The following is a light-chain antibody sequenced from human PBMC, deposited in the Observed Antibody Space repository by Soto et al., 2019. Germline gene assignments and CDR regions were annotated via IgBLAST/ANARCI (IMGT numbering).Light chain of an antibody. V-gene: IGKV1-9*01. Sequence: DIQLTQSPSFLSASAADRVTIACQASQGISSYLAWYHQEPWKAPKLLINAASSLQSAVPSRFSGSGSDTDFSLTITGLQPEDFATYYCQQHSNYPYTFGQGTKLDIK. J-gene: IGKJ2*01. CDR1: QGISSY. CDR3: QQHSNYPYT. CDR2: AAS.